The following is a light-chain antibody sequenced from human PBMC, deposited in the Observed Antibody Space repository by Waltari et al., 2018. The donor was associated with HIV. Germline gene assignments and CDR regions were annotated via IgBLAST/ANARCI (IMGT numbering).Light chain of an antibody. V-gene: IGKV3-15*01. CDR3: QQYNNWPPLYT. Sequence: EIVMTQSPATLSVSPGERATLSCRAGQSVSSNLAWFQQKPGQAPRLLIYGASTRATDIPARFSGSGSGTEFTLTISSLQSEDFAVYYCQQYNNWPPLYTFGQGTKVEIK. CDR1: QSVSSN. J-gene: IGKJ2*01. CDR2: GAS.